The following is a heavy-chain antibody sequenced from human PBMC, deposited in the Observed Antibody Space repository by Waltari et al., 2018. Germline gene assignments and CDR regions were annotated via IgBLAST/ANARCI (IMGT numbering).Heavy chain of an antibody. Sequence: GRGRGWFGEIYESGSTSYNPTLKSRVTISVDTSKNQFSLKLSSVTAADTAVYYCARFRRFGESRFDWFDPWGQGTLVTVSS. CDR3: ARFRRFGESRFDWFDP. D-gene: IGHD3-10*01. V-gene: IGHV4-31*02. CDR2: IYESGST. J-gene: IGHJ5*02.